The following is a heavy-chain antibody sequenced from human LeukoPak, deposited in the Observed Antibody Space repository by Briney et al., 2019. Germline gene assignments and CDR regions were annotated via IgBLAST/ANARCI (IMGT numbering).Heavy chain of an antibody. V-gene: IGHV1-18*01. CDR2: ISAYNGNT. CDR1: GYTFTNYG. J-gene: IGHJ3*01. CDR3: ARDLIVVVGDVFDL. D-gene: IGHD3-22*01. Sequence: ASVKVSCKASGYTFTNYGINWVRQAPGQGLEWMGWISAYNGNTNYAQKLQDRVTMTTDTPTNTAYMELRSLRSDDTAVYYCARDLIVVVGDVFDLWGQGTMVTVSS.